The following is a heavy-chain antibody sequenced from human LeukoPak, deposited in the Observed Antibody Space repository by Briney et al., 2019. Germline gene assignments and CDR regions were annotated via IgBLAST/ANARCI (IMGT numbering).Heavy chain of an antibody. J-gene: IGHJ6*02. CDR1: GYTFTNYA. Sequence: ASVKVSCKASGYTFTNYAMNWVRQAPGQGLEWMGWINTNTGNPTYAQGFTGRFVFSLDTSVSTAYLQISSLKAEDTAVYYCARESSGPPYYYYGMDVWGQGTTVTVSS. CDR3: ARESSGPPYYYYGMDV. CDR2: INTNTGNP. V-gene: IGHV7-4-1*02. D-gene: IGHD6-19*01.